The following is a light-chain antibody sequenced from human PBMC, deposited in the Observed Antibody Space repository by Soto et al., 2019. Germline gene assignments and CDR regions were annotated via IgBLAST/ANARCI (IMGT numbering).Light chain of an antibody. V-gene: IGLV3-21*02. CDR2: DDR. Sequence: SSELTQPPSVSVAPGQTASISCGGNNIGSRSVHWYQQKPGQAPVLVVYDDRDRPSGLPERFAGSNSGNTATLTISRVEAGEEAEYYCKVWDSTSDYYVFGTGTKVTV. CDR1: NIGSRS. J-gene: IGLJ1*01. CDR3: KVWDSTSDYYV.